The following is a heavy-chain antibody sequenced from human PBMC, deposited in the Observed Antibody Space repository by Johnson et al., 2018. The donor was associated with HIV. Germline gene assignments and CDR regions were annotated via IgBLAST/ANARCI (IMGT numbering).Heavy chain of an antibody. V-gene: IGHV3-30*02. CDR1: GFTVSSYG. J-gene: IGHJ3*02. CDR3: AKWGTITGTTGVFDI. Sequence: QMHPLQSRGGVVQPEGSLRLSCAASGFTVSSYGMYWVRQAPGKGLAWVAFIRSDGSNKYYADSVKGRFTISRDNSKNTLYLQMNSLRAEDTAVYYCAKWGTITGTTGVFDIWGQGTMVTVSS. CDR2: IRSDGSNK. D-gene: IGHD1-7*01.